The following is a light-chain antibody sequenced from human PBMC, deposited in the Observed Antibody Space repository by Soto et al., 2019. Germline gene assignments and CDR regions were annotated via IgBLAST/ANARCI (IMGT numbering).Light chain of an antibody. CDR3: GTWDSGLNSGI. V-gene: IGLV1-51*01. CDR1: SSNIGESF. CDR2: DSN. Sequence: QSVLTQPPSVSAAPGQKVTISCSGSSSNIGESFVSWYQQLPGTAPKLLIYDSNKRPSGIPDRFSGSQSGTSATLAITGLRTGDEADYYCGTWDSGLNSGIFGGGTKVTVL. J-gene: IGLJ2*01.